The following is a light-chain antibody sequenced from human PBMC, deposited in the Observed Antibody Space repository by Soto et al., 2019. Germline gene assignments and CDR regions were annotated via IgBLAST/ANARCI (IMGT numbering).Light chain of an antibody. CDR2: GAS. CDR1: QIVSSN. CDR3: QQYNTAWT. J-gene: IGKJ1*01. Sequence: EIVMTQSPATLSVSPGERATLSCRASQIVSSNLAWYQQKPGQAPRLLIYGASTRATGIPARFSGSGSGTEFTLTIRSLQSEDFAVYYCQQYNTAWTFGQGTKVEIK. V-gene: IGKV3-15*01.